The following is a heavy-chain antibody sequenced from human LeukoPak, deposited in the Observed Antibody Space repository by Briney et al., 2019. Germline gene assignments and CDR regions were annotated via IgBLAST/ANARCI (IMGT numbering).Heavy chain of an antibody. V-gene: IGHV3-30*03. CDR1: GFTFSSYG. Sequence: GGSLRLSCAASGFTFSSYGMHWVRQAPGKGLEWVAVISYDGSNKYYADSVKGRFTISRDNAKSSLYLQMNSLRAEDTAMYFCARDLPGWYETLGSWGQGTLVTVSS. CDR3: ARDLPGWYETLGS. D-gene: IGHD6-19*01. CDR2: ISYDGSNK. J-gene: IGHJ4*02.